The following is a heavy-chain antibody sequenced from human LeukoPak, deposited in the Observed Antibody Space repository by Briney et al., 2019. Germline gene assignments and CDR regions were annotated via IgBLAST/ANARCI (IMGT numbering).Heavy chain of an antibody. CDR2: IRSKANSYAK. CDR3: AKDGGSGSYDWYFEL. Sequence: GGSLRLSCAASGFTFSGSAMHWVRQASGKGLEWVGRIRSKANSYAKAYAASVKGRFTISRDDSNNTLYLQMNSLRAEDTAVYYCAKDGGSGSYDWYFELWGRGSLVTVSS. D-gene: IGHD1-26*01. CDR1: GFTFSGSA. V-gene: IGHV3-73*01. J-gene: IGHJ2*01.